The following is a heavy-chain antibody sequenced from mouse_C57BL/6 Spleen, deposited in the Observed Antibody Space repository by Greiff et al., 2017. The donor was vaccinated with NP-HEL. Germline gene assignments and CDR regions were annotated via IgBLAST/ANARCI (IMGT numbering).Heavy chain of an antibody. CDR2: IDPSDSYT. Sequence: VQLQQSGAELVMPGASVKLSCKASGYTFTSYWMHWVKQRPGQGLEWIGEIDPSDSYTNYNQKLKGKSTLTVDKSYSTAYMQLSSLTSEDSAVYYCARGGGNYGFDYWGQGTTLTVSS. D-gene: IGHD2-1*01. CDR3: ARGGGNYGFDY. J-gene: IGHJ2*01. V-gene: IGHV1-69*01. CDR1: GYTFTSYW.